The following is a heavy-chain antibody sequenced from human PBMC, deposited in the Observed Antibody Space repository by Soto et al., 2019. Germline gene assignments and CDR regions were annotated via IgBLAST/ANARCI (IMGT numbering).Heavy chain of an antibody. Sequence: EVQLVESGGGLVQPGGSLRLSCAASGFTFSSYAMHWVRQAPGKGLEYVSAISSNGGSTYYANSVKGKFTIYRDNSKNTLYFQMGSLRAEDMAVYYCARVAVAGTWFDYWGQGTLVTVSS. V-gene: IGHV3-64*01. CDR1: GFTFSSYA. J-gene: IGHJ5*01. D-gene: IGHD6-19*01. CDR3: ARVAVAGTWFDY. CDR2: ISSNGGST.